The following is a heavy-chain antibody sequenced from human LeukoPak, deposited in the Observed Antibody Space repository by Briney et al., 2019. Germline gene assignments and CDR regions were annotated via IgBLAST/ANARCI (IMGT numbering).Heavy chain of an antibody. V-gene: IGHV3-23*01. CDR3: AKCLGDGGNYYFDY. CDR2: ISGSGGST. Sequence: GGSLRLSCAASGFTFSSYAMSWVRQAPGKGLEWVSAISGSGGSTYYADSVKGRFTISRDNSKNTLYLQTNSLRAEDTAVYYCAKCLGDGGNYYFDYWGQGTLVTVSS. CDR1: GFTFSSYA. D-gene: IGHD4-23*01. J-gene: IGHJ4*02.